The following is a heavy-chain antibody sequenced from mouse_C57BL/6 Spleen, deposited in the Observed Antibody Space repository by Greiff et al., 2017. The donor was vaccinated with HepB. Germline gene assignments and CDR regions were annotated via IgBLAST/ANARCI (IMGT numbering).Heavy chain of an antibody. V-gene: IGHV1-18*01. Sequence: VQLQQSGPELVKPGASVKIPCKASGYTFTDYNMDWVKQSHGKSLEWIGDINPNNGGTIYNQKFKGKATLTVDKSSSTAYMELRSLTSEDTAVYYCARSREIDGYYAYFDYWGQGTTLTVSS. J-gene: IGHJ2*01. CDR1: GYTFTDYN. CDR3: ARSREIDGYYAYFDY. D-gene: IGHD2-3*01. CDR2: INPNNGGT.